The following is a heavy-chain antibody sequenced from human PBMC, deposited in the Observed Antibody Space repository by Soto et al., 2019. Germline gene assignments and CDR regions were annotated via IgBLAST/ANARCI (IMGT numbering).Heavy chain of an antibody. CDR2: IIPIFGTA. D-gene: IGHD4-4*01. CDR3: ARSKGNYPPQGYYYGMDV. V-gene: IGHV1-69*13. J-gene: IGHJ6*02. CDR1: GGTFSSYA. Sequence: SVKVSCKASGGTFSSYAISWVRQAPGQGLEWMGGIIPIFGTANYAQKFQGRVTITADESTSTAYMELSSLRSEDTAVYYCARSKGNYPPQGYYYGMDVWGQGTTVTVSS.